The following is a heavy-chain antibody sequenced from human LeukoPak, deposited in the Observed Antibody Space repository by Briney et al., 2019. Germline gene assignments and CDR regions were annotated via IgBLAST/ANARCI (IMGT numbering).Heavy chain of an antibody. V-gene: IGHV3-48*04. D-gene: IGHD3-3*01. J-gene: IGHJ4*02. CDR1: GFTFSSYS. Sequence: GGSLRLSCAASGFTFSSYSMNWVRQAPGKGLEWVSYISSSSSTIYYADSVKGRFTISRDNAKNSLYLQMNSLRAEDTAVYYCARDFDYDFWSGYSVTPSMGYFDYWGQGILVTVSS. CDR3: ARDFDYDFWSGYSVTPSMGYFDY. CDR2: ISSSSSTI.